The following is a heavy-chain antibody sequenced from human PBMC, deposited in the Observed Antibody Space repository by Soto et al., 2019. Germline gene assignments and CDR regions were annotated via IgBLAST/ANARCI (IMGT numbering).Heavy chain of an antibody. D-gene: IGHD2-2*01. Sequence: QITLKASGPTLVKPTQTLTLTCTFSGFSLSTSGEGVGWIRQPPGKALEWLALIYWDDDKRYSPSLKSRLTITKDTSKNQVVLTLTNIDPVDTATYYCAPGGRYCSVTSCYDYWGQGTLVTVSS. J-gene: IGHJ4*02. CDR2: IYWDDDK. CDR3: APGGRYCSVTSCYDY. CDR1: GFSLSTSGEG. V-gene: IGHV2-5*02.